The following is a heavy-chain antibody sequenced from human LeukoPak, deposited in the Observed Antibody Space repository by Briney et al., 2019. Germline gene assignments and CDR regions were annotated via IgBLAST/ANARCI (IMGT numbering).Heavy chain of an antibody. CDR1: GYTFTGYY. CDR2: INPNSGGT. V-gene: IGHV1-2*02. CDR3: ARQPYFDAFDI. D-gene: IGHD2-21*01. J-gene: IGHJ3*02. Sequence: ASVRVSCKASGYTFTGYYMHWVRQAPGQGLEWMGWINPNSGGTNYAQKFQGRVTMTRDTSISTAYMELSRLRSDDTAVYCCARQPYFDAFDIWGQGTMVTVSS.